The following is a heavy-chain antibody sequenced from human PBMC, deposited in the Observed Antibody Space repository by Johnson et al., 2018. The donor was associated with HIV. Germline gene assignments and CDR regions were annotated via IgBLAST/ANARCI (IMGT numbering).Heavy chain of an antibody. J-gene: IGHJ3*02. CDR1: GFTFSTYT. D-gene: IGHD5-12*01. CDR3: ARVGVSGYDLAAFDI. Sequence: QVLLVESGGDVVQPGRSLRLSCAASGFTFSTYTMHLVRQAPGKGLEWVAVISFDENNKVYADSVKGRFTISRDNSKNTLFLHMNSLRTEDTAIYYCARVGVSGYDLAAFDIWGRGTMVTVSS. V-gene: IGHV3-30-3*01. CDR2: ISFDENNK.